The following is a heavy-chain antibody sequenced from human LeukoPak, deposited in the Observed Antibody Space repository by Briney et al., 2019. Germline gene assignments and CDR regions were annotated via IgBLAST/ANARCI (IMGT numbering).Heavy chain of an antibody. D-gene: IGHD1/OR15-1a*01. CDR3: ARVSLVNNYFDY. CDR1: GFTFSDYY. V-gene: IGHV3-11*01. J-gene: IGHJ4*02. CDR2: TSSSGSTR. Sequence: PGGSLRLSCAASGFTFSDYYMSWIRQAPGKGLEWVSYTSSSGSTRYYADPVKGRFTISRDNAKNSLYLQMNSLRAEDTAVYFCARVSLVNNYFDYWGQGTLVTVSS.